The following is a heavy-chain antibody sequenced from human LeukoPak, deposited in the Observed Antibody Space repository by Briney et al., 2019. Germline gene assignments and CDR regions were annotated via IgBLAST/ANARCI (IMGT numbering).Heavy chain of an antibody. Sequence: SETLSLTYTVSGTSISTYYWTWIRQPPGKGLEWFGHISYSGSASYNPSLKSRVTLSVDTSKNQFSLMLTSVAAADTAVYYCATEVWSGHYWGQGTLVTVSS. CDR1: GTSISTYY. J-gene: IGHJ4*02. CDR3: ATEVWSGHY. D-gene: IGHD3-10*01. CDR2: ISYSGSA. V-gene: IGHV4-59*01.